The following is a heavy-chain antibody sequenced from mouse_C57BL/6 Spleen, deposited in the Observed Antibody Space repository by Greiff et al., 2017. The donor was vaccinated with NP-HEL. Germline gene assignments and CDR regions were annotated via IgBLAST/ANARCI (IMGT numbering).Heavy chain of an antibody. CDR1: GYTFTDYY. CDR2: IYPGSGNT. D-gene: IGHD2-1*01. CDR3: ARFYGNHYEGDY. V-gene: IGHV1-76*01. J-gene: IGHJ2*01. Sequence: QVQLQQSGAELVRPGASVKLSCKASGYTFTDYYINWVKQRPGQGLEWIARIYPGSGNTYYTEKFKGKATLTAEKSSSTAYMQLSSLTSEDSAVYFCARFYGNHYEGDYWGQGTTLTVSS.